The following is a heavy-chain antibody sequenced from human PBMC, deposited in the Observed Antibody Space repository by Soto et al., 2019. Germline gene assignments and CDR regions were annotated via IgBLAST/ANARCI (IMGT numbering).Heavy chain of an antibody. J-gene: IGHJ5*02. D-gene: IGHD3-16*01. CDR1: GYTISSYA. V-gene: IGHV3-23*01. Sequence: GGSLRLSCAASGYTISSYAMSWVRQAPGKGLEWVSAISGSGGSTYYADSVKGRFTISRDNSKNTLYLQMNSLRAEDTAVYYCANDLSLGGWFDPWGQGTLVTVSS. CDR2: ISGSGGST. CDR3: ANDLSLGGWFDP.